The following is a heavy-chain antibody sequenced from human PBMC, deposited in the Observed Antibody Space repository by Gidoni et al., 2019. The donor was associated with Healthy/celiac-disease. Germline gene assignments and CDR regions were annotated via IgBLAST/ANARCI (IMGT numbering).Heavy chain of an antibody. V-gene: IGHV4-4*02. Sequence: QVQLQESGPGLVKPSGTLSLTCAVSGGSISSSNWWSWVRQPPGKGLEWIGEIYHSGSTTYNPSLKSRVTISVDKSKNQFSLKLSSVTAADTAVYYCARPFDYGDYPDAFDIWGQGTMVTVSS. CDR1: GGSISSSNW. CDR3: ARPFDYGDYPDAFDI. J-gene: IGHJ3*02. D-gene: IGHD4-17*01. CDR2: IYHSGST.